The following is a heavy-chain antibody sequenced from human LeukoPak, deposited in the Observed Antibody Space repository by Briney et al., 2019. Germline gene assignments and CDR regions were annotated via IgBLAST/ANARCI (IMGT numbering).Heavy chain of an antibody. Sequence: GGSLRLSCAASEFSFSNYGMHWVRQAPGKGLEWVAVIWYDGSNKYYADSVKGRFTISRDNSKNTLYVQMSSLRAEDTAVYYCARSNNGGWGYCDYWGQGSLVTVSS. J-gene: IGHJ4*02. V-gene: IGHV3-33*01. CDR2: IWYDGSNK. CDR1: EFSFSNYG. CDR3: ARSNNGGWGYCDY. D-gene: IGHD3-16*01.